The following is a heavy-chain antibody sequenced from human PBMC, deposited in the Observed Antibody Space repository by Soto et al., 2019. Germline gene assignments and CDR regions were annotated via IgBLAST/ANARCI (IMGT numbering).Heavy chain of an antibody. CDR1: GYRFSSYW. CDR3: ARSPRSSPYFDY. J-gene: IGHJ4*02. CDR2: IYPGDQET. D-gene: IGHD6-13*01. V-gene: IGHV5-51*01. Sequence: GESLKISCKGSGYRFSSYWIAWVRQMPGKGLEWMGIIYPGDQETRYSPSFHGKVTISADKSINTAYLQWNSLEASDTAFYFCARSPRSSPYFDYWGQGALVTVSS.